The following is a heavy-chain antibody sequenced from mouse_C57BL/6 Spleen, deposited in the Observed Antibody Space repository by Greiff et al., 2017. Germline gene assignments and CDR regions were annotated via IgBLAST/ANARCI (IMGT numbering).Heavy chain of an antibody. Sequence: QVQLQQSGAELVRPGASVTLSCKASGYTFTDYEMHWVKQTPVHGLEWIGAIDPETGGTAYNQKFKGKAILTADKSSSTAYMELRSLTSEDSAVYYCTRTYYSNYGLYYFDDWGQGTTLTVSS. CDR3: TRTYYSNYGLYYFDD. J-gene: IGHJ2*01. V-gene: IGHV1-15*01. D-gene: IGHD2-5*01. CDR1: GYTFTDYE. CDR2: IDPETGGT.